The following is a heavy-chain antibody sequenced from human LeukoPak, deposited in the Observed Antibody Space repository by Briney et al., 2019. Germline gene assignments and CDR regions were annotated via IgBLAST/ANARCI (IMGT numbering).Heavy chain of an antibody. CDR2: ISSSSSYI. CDR3: ARDLAYGDDGL. J-gene: IGHJ4*02. V-gene: IGHV3-21*01. CDR1: GSTLSNYS. D-gene: IGHD4-17*01. Sequence: GGCLRLSCAASGSTLSNYSMNWVRQAPGKGLEWVAFISSSSSYIFYADSLKGRFTISRDNAKNSLYLQMNSLRADDTAVYYCARDLAYGDDGLWGQGTLVTVSS.